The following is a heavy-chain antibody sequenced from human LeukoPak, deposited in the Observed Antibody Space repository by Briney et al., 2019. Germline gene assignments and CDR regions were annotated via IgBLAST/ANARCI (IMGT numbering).Heavy chain of an antibody. Sequence: GGSLRLSCAASGFTFSSYAMSWVRQAPGNGLEWVSAISGSGGSTYYADSVKGRFTISRDNAKNTLFLQMNSLRADDTAVYYCVRNAAMAADVWGQGTMVTVSS. CDR3: VRNAAMAADV. D-gene: IGHD5-18*01. J-gene: IGHJ3*01. CDR1: GFTFSSYA. CDR2: ISGSGGST. V-gene: IGHV3-23*01.